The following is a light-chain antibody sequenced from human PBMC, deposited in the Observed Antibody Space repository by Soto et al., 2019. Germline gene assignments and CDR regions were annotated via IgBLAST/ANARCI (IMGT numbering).Light chain of an antibody. J-gene: IGKJ1*01. V-gene: IGKV1-39*01. CDR1: QTISTY. CDR3: QQSYGTPRT. Sequence: DIQMTQSPSSLSASVGDRVTITCRASQTISTYLNWYQQKPGKAPNLLIYGATSLQSGAPSRFSGSGSGTDFTLTISSLQSEDFATYFCQQSYGTPRTFGQGTKVDIK. CDR2: GAT.